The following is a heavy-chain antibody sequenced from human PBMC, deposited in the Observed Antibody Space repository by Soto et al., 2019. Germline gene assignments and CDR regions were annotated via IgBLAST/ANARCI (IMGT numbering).Heavy chain of an antibody. J-gene: IGHJ3*02. CDR3: ARDRGFPDSFDI. Sequence: PGGSKRHSNAASGFNFGHFWMHWVRQAPGKGLVWVSHINSDGSTIVYADSVKGRFTISRDNAKNTLYLEMHSLRVEDTAVYYCARDRGFPDSFDIWGQGTMVTVSS. V-gene: IGHV3-74*01. CDR2: INSDGSTI. D-gene: IGHD3-10*01. CDR1: GFNFGHFW.